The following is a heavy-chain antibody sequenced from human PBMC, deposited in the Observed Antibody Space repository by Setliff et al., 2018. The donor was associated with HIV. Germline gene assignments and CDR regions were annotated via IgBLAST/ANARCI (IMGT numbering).Heavy chain of an antibody. V-gene: IGHV4-59*12. CDR1: GGSISSYC. CDR2: IFSSGST. CDR3: ARDRSDYYNLPGYFDH. Sequence: SETLSLTCTVSGGSISSYCWNWIRQSPGRGLEWIGFIFSSGSTKYNPSLQSRVTMSIDTSKNQFSLKLSSVTAADTAVYYCARDRSDYYNLPGYFDHWGQGTPVTVSS. D-gene: IGHD3-3*01. J-gene: IGHJ4*02.